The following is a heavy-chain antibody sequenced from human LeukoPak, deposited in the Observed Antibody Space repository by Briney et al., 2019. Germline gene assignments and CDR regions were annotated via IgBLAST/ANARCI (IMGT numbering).Heavy chain of an antibody. V-gene: IGHV3-30-3*01. CDR3: VRGVGLYDSIGYFDY. Sequence: GGSLRLSCAASGFTFSICAMHWVRQAPGKGLEWVATLSYDGSNKYYADSVKGRFTISRDNSKNTLYLQMYSLRAEDTAMYYCVRGVGLYDSIGYFDYWGQGTLVPVSS. CDR2: LSYDGSNK. D-gene: IGHD3-22*01. CDR1: GFTFSICA. J-gene: IGHJ4*02.